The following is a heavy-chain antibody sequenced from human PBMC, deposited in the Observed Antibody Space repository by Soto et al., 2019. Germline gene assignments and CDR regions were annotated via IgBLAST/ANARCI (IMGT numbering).Heavy chain of an antibody. D-gene: IGHD2-15*01. V-gene: IGHV3-48*01. CDR1: GLTFSSYS. CDR2: ISSSSSTI. Sequence: EVQLVESGGGLVQRGGSLRLSCAASGLTFSSYSMNWVRQAPGKGLEWVSYISSSSSTIYYADSVKGRFTISRDNAKNSLSLQMNTLRAEDTAVYYCAFGEGSRYYYYGMDVWGQGTTVTVSS. CDR3: AFGEGSRYYYYGMDV. J-gene: IGHJ6*02.